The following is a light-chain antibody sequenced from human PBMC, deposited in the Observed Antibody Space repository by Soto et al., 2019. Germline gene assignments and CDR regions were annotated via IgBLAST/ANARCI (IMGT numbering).Light chain of an antibody. J-gene: IGLJ2*01. CDR2: GRN. CDR3: AAWDDSLNGRV. Sequence: QSVLTQPPSASGTPGQRVTISCSGSSSSIGSNTVNWYQQLPGTAPKLLIYGRNQRPSGVPDRFSGSKSGTSASLAISGLQSEDEADYYCAAWDDSLNGRVFGGGTKLTVL. V-gene: IGLV1-44*01. CDR1: SSSIGSNT.